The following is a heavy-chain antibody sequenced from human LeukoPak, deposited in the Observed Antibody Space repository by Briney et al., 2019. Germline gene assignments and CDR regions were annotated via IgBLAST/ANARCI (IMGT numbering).Heavy chain of an antibody. CDR2: IGGAGTAI. J-gene: IGHJ3*02. D-gene: IGHD2-15*01. Sequence: GGSLRLSCVGSGFIFSRHEIHWVRQAPGKGLEWVSYIGGAGTAINYADSVKDRFTISRDNTKNSLYLQMNSLRAEDTAVYYCARYQLDSGPLGDAFDIWGQGTMVIVSS. CDR3: ARYQLDSGPLGDAFDI. V-gene: IGHV3-48*03. CDR1: GFIFSRHE.